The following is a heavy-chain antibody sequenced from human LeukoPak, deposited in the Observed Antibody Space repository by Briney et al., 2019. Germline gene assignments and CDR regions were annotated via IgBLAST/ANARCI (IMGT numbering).Heavy chain of an antibody. V-gene: IGHV3-53*01. Sequence: GGSLRLSCAASGFTVSSNYMSWVRQAPGKGLEWVSVIYSGGSTYYADSVKGRFTISRDNSKNTLYLQMNSLRAEDTAVYYCAREKLGPDSSGYHYWGQGTVVTVSS. CDR1: GFTVSSNY. J-gene: IGHJ4*02. CDR2: IYSGGST. D-gene: IGHD3-22*01. CDR3: AREKLGPDSSGYHY.